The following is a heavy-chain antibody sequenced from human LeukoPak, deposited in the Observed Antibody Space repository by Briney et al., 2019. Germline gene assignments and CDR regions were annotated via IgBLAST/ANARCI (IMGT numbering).Heavy chain of an antibody. CDR2: VNTYNGNT. D-gene: IGHD3-10*01. V-gene: IGHV1-18*04. Sequence: ASVKVSCKASGYTFTKYGISWVRQAPGQGLEWMGWVNTYNGNTNYAQKFEGRVTMTADISTNSAYMELLSLRSDDTAVYYCARVTLDSFGSRSYQSDYWGQGTLVTVSS. J-gene: IGHJ4*02. CDR1: GYTFTKYG. CDR3: ARVTLDSFGSRSYQSDY.